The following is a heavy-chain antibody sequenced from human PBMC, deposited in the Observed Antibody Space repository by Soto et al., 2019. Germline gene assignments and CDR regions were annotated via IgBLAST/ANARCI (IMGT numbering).Heavy chain of an antibody. D-gene: IGHD6-19*01. CDR3: ARHRVAENPTIYYYYGMDV. Sequence: GESLKISCKGSGYSFTSYWIGWVRQMPGKGLEWMGIIYPGDSDTRYSPSFQGQVTISADKSISTAYLQWSSLKASDTAMYYCARHRVAENPTIYYYYGMDVWGQGTTVTVSS. CDR1: GYSFTSYW. J-gene: IGHJ6*02. CDR2: IYPGDSDT. V-gene: IGHV5-51*01.